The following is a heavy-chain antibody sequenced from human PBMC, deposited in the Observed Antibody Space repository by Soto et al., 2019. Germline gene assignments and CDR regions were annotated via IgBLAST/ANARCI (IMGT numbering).Heavy chain of an antibody. CDR3: ARDLEYYDFWSGYRHDAFDI. CDR1: GGSISSYY. Sequence: SETLSLTCTVSGGSISSYYWSWIRQPPGKGLEWIGYIYYSGSTNYNPSLKSRVTISVDTSKNQFSLKLSSVTAADTAVYYCARDLEYYDFWSGYRHDAFDIWGQGPMVTVSS. D-gene: IGHD3-3*01. V-gene: IGHV4-59*01. CDR2: IYYSGST. J-gene: IGHJ3*02.